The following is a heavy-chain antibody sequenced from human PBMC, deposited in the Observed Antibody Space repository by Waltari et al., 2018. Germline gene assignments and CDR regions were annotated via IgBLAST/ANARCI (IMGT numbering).Heavy chain of an antibody. D-gene: IGHD1-20*01. V-gene: IGHV3-21*01. J-gene: IGHJ4*02. CDR2: ISGSSTYS. CDR3: ARDPAITAPSDY. Sequence: EVQLVESGGGLVKPGGSLRPSCAASGFPFSSYRMNWVRQAPGKGLECVSSISGSSTYSYYADSVKGRFTISRDNAKKSLYLQMNSLRAEDTAVYYCARDPAITAPSDYWGQGTLVTVSS. CDR1: GFPFSSYR.